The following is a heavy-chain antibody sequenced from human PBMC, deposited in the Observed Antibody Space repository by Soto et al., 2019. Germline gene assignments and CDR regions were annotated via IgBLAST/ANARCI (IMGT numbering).Heavy chain of an antibody. J-gene: IGHJ4*02. CDR2: ISSSGSTI. D-gene: IGHD3-22*01. V-gene: IGHV3-11*01. Sequence: GSLRLSCADSGFTFSDYYMSWIRQAPGKGLEWVSYISSSGSTIYYADSVKGRFTISRDNAKNSLYLQMNSLRAEDTSVYYCAGAWEKYYYDSFERHSFDFWGQGTLVTVSS. CDR3: AGAWEKYYYDSFERHSFDF. CDR1: GFTFSDYY.